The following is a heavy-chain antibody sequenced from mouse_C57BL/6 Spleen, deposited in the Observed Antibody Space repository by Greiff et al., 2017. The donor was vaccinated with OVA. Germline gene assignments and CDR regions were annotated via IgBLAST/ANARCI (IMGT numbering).Heavy chain of an antibody. Sequence: EVMLVESGGGLVQSGRSLRLSCATSGFTFSDFYMEWVRQAPGKGLEWIAASRNKANDYTTEYSASVKGRFIVSRDTSQSILYLQMNALRAEDTAIYYCARDAYYGSMDYWGQGTSVTVSS. J-gene: IGHJ4*01. CDR1: GFTFSDFY. V-gene: IGHV7-1*01. D-gene: IGHD1-1*01. CDR2: SRNKANDYTT. CDR3: ARDAYYGSMDY.